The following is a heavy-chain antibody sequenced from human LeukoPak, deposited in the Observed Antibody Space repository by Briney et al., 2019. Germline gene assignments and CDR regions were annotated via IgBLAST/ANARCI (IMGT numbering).Heavy chain of an antibody. Sequence: GGSLRLSCAASGFTVSSNYMSWVRQAPGKGLEWVAFIRYDGSNEYLDSVKGRFTISRDNSKNTLYLQMNSLKPEDTAVYYCANLARPLDYWGQGALVTVSS. CDR2: IRYDGSNE. V-gene: IGHV3-30*02. CDR1: GFTVSSNY. D-gene: IGHD6-6*01. CDR3: ANLARPLDY. J-gene: IGHJ4*02.